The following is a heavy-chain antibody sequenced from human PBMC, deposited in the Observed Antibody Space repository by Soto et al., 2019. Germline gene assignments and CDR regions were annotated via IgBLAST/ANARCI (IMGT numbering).Heavy chain of an antibody. CDR2: ISGSGGST. CDR1: GFTFSSYA. J-gene: IGHJ6*02. V-gene: IGHV3-23*01. D-gene: IGHD2-21*01. Sequence: GGSLRLSCAASGFTFSSYAMSWVRQAPGKGLEWVSAISGSGGSTYYADSVKGRFTISRDNSKNTLYLQMNSLRAEDTAVYYWARAQHEYSDYYYYYGMDVWGQGTTVTVSS. CDR3: ARAQHEYSDYYYYYGMDV.